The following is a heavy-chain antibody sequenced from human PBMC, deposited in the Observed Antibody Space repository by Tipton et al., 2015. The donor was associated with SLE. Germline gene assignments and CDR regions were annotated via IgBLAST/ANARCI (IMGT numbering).Heavy chain of an antibody. CDR2: INNSGST. V-gene: IGHV4-4*07. CDR3: ARGRTSIL. J-gene: IGHJ4*02. D-gene: IGHD3-16*01. Sequence: TLSLTCTVSGGSISSYDWSWIRQPAGKGLEWIGRINNSGSTNYNSPLKSRVTMSVDTSKRQFSLKLSSVTAADTAVYYCARGRTSILWGQGTLVTVSS. CDR1: GGSISSYD.